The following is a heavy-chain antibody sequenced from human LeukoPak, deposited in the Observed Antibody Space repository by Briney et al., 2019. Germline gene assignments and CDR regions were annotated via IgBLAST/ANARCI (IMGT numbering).Heavy chain of an antibody. CDR3: AREQYSYGTGSDFDY. CDR2: IYHSGST. V-gene: IGHV4-4*02. Sequence: PSETLSLTCAVSGGSISSSNWWSWVRQPPGKGLEWIGEIYHSGSTNYNPSLKSRVTISVDKSKNQFSLKLSSVTAADTAVYYCAREQYSYGTGSDFDYWGQGTLVTVSS. CDR1: GGSISSSNW. D-gene: IGHD5-18*01. J-gene: IGHJ4*02.